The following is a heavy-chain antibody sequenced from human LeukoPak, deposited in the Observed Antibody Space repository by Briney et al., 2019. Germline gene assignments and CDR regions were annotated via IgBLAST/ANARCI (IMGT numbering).Heavy chain of an antibody. CDR2: IRYDGSNK. V-gene: IGHV3-30*02. Sequence: GGSLRLSCAASGFTFSSYGMHWVRQAPGKGLEWVAFIRYDGSNKYYVDSVKGRFTISRDNSKNTLYLQMNSLRAEDTAVYYCARVEATGYYFDYWGQGTLVTVSS. D-gene: IGHD1-26*01. J-gene: IGHJ4*02. CDR1: GFTFSSYG. CDR3: ARVEATGYYFDY.